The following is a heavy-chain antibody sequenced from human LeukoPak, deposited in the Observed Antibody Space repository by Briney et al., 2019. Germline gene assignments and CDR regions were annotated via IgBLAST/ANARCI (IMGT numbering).Heavy chain of an antibody. CDR1: GFTFSSYA. D-gene: IGHD3-22*01. CDR3: ARVRMIVVVSPPGDAFDI. CDR2: ISYDGSNK. V-gene: IGHV3-30-3*01. Sequence: PGRSLRLSCAASGFTFSSYAMHWVRQAPGKGLEWVAVISYDGSNKYYADSVKGRSTISRDNSKNTLYLQMNSLRAEDTAVYYCARVRMIVVVSPPGDAFDIWGQGTMVTVSS. J-gene: IGHJ3*02.